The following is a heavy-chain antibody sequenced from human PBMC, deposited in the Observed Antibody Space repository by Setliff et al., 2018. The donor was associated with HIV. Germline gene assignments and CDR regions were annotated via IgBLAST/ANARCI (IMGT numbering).Heavy chain of an antibody. V-gene: IGHV4-30-4*08. CDR1: GGSISSGDYY. CDR3: ARDAAAPAAIEGAFDI. Sequence: SETLSLTCTVSGGSISSGDYYWSWIRQPPGKGLEWIGYIYYSGSTYYNPSLKSRVTISVDTSKSQFSLKLSSVTAADTAVYYCARDAAAPAAIEGAFDIWGQGTMVTVSS. D-gene: IGHD2-2*02. CDR2: IYYSGST. J-gene: IGHJ3*02.